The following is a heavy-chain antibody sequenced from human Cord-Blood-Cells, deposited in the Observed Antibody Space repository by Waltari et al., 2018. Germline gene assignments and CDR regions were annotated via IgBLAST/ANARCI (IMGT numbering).Heavy chain of an antibody. V-gene: IGHV3-53*01. J-gene: IGHJ4*02. D-gene: IGHD6-6*01. CDR2: IYSGGST. Sequence: EVQLVESRGGLIQPGVSLILSCGASGFTISSNNMSWVLQAPGQGRDWVSVIYSGGSTYYADSVKGRFTISRDNSKNTLYLQMNSLRAEDTAVYYCATFDSSSYYFDYWGQGTLVTVSS. CDR3: ATFDSSSYYFDY. CDR1: GFTISSNN.